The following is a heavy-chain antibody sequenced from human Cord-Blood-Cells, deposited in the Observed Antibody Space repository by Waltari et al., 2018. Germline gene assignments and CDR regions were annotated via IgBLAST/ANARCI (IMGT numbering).Heavy chain of an antibody. J-gene: IGHJ2*01. CDR2: IWYDGSNK. D-gene: IGHD6-6*01. CDR3: ARDRAARRFWYFDL. V-gene: IGHV3-33*01. CDR1: AFTFSSYG. Sequence: QVQLVVSGGGVVQPARSLRLSFAASAFTFSSYGMHLIRPAPGKGVEWVAVIWYDGSNKSYADPVKGRFTISRDNSKNTLYLQMNSLRAEDTAVYYCARDRAARRFWYFDLWGRGTLVTVSS.